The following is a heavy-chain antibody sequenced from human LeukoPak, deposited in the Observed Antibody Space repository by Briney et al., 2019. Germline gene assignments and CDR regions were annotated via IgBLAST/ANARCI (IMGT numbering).Heavy chain of an antibody. D-gene: IGHD3-3*02. CDR1: GGTFSSYA. CDR3: ARDPIFSAGRNSYFDY. Sequence: SVKVSCKASGGTFSSYAISWVRQAPGQGLEWMGRIIPIFGTANYARKFQGRVTITTDESTSTAYMELSSLRSEDTAVYYCARDPIFSAGRNSYFDYWGQGTLVTVSS. J-gene: IGHJ4*02. V-gene: IGHV1-69*05. CDR2: IIPIFGTA.